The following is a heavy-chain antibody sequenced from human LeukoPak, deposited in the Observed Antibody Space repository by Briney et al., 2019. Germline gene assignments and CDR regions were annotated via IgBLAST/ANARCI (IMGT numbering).Heavy chain of an antibody. D-gene: IGHD3-10*01. CDR3: ARGYSRFSGGSGSYHY. CDR2: MNPNSGNT. CDR1: GYTFTSYD. J-gene: IGHJ4*02. V-gene: IGHV1-8*01. Sequence: ASVKVSCRASGYTFTSYDINWVRQATGQGLEWMGWMNPNSGNTGYAQKFQGRVTMARNTSISTAYMELSSLRSEDTAVYYCARGYSRFSGGSGSYHYWGQGTLVTVSS.